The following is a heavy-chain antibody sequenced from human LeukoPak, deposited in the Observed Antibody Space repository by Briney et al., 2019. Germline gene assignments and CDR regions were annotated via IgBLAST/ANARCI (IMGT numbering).Heavy chain of an antibody. CDR3: ARGPYYYDSSGYSY. CDR1: GYTFTSYD. J-gene: IGHJ4*02. CDR2: MNPNSGNT. V-gene: IGHV1-8*01. Sequence: ASVKVSCKASGYTFTSYDINWVRQATGQGLEWMGWMNPNSGNTCYAQKFQGRVTMTRNTSISTAYMELSSLRSEDTAVSYCARGPYYYDSSGYSYWGQGTLVTVSS. D-gene: IGHD3-22*01.